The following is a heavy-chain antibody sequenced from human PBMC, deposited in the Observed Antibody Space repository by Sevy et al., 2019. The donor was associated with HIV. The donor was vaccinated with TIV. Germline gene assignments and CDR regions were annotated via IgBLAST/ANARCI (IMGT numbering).Heavy chain of an antibody. CDR3: ARDCSSASCLWGMDV. CDR1: GFTFSNYW. D-gene: IGHD2-2*01. J-gene: IGHJ6*02. Sequence: GSLRLSCAGSGFTFSNYWMSWVRQAPGKGLEWVANIKRDGSEKYYVASVKGRFTISRDNAKTSLYLQMNSLRVEDMAVYYCARDCSSASCLWGMDVWGQGTMVTVSS. CDR2: IKRDGSEK. V-gene: IGHV3-7*03.